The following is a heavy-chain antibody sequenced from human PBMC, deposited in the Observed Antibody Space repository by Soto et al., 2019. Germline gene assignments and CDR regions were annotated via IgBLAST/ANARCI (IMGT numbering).Heavy chain of an antibody. CDR2: INQIGSN. D-gene: IGHD2-21*01. Sequence: PSETLSLTCVVSGGSLSDYFWSWIRQPPGMALEWIGEINQIGSNNYNPSLKSQVTMSVDTTKNQFSLTLTSVTAADTSTFYCARGGISHWAYFYYMDVWDRGTTVTVSS. CDR1: GGSLSDYF. J-gene: IGHJ6*03. CDR3: ARGGISHWAYFYYMDV. V-gene: IGHV4-34*01.